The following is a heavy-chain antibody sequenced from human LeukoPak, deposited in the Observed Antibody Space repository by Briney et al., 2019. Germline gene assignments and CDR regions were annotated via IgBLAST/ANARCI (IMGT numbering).Heavy chain of an antibody. J-gene: IGHJ6*02. D-gene: IGHD6-19*01. V-gene: IGHV4-59*08. CDR3: ARLGRVAAAGAYDYHSLDV. CDR2: IYCSGST. Sequence: SETLSLTCTGSGDSSSTCSWTWIRQPPGKGLEWIGDIYCSGSTDHNPSLKIRVTFSVDTSKNQLSLKLNSVTAADTALYYCARLGRVAAAGAYDYHSLDVWGQGITVTVSS. CDR1: GDSSSTCS.